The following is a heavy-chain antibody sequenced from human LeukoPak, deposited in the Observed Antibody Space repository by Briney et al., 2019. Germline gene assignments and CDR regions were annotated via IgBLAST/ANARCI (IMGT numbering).Heavy chain of an antibody. CDR2: IYYSGST. V-gene: IGHV4-59*01. Sequence: SGTLSLTCTVSGGSISSYYWSWIRQPPGKGLEWIGYIYYSGSTNYNPSLKSRVTISVDTSKNQFSLKLSSVTAADTAVYYCASGWTTPGAFDIWGQGTMVTVSS. CDR1: GGSISSYY. CDR3: ASGWTTPGAFDI. D-gene: IGHD4-17*01. J-gene: IGHJ3*02.